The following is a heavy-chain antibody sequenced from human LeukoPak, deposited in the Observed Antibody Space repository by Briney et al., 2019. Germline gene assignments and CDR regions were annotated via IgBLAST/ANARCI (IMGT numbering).Heavy chain of an antibody. Sequence: SGGSLRLSCAASGFTFSSYEMHWVRQPPGKGLEWVSYISSSDSTIYYADSVKGRFTISRDNAKNSLYLQMNSLRAEDTAVYYCARGRWSEYPFDFWGQGTLVTVSS. D-gene: IGHD4-23*01. J-gene: IGHJ4*02. CDR1: GFTFSSYE. CDR3: ARGRWSEYPFDF. V-gene: IGHV3-48*03. CDR2: ISSSDSTI.